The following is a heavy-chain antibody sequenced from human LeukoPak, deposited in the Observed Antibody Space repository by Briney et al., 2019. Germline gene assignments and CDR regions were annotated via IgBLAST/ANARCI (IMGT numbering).Heavy chain of an antibody. D-gene: IGHD1-26*01. V-gene: IGHV6-1*01. Sequence: SQTLSLTCDISGDSVSSNSAAWNWIRQSPSRGLEWLGRTYYRSKWYNDYALSVKSRITISPDTSKNQFSLQLNSVTPDDTAVYYCAKGVGATTGPFDCWGQGTLVTVSS. CDR1: GDSVSSNSAA. CDR2: TYYRSKWYN. J-gene: IGHJ4*02. CDR3: AKGVGATTGPFDC.